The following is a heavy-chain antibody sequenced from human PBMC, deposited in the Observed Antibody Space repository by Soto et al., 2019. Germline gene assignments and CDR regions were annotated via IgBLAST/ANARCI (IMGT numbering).Heavy chain of an antibody. CDR3: ARGDYGDSSISPSSHTKHTFYYSYYPLDV. D-gene: IGHD4-17*01. CDR1: GYTFGSYD. Sequence: ASVKVSCKASGYTFGSYDINWVRQATGQGLEWMGWMNPTSGNAGYAQKFQGRVTMTRDTSISTAYLELSSLRSEDTAVYYCARGDYGDSSISPSSHTKHTFYYSYYPLDVWGTGTTVTVSS. J-gene: IGHJ6*03. CDR2: MNPTSGNA. V-gene: IGHV1-8*01.